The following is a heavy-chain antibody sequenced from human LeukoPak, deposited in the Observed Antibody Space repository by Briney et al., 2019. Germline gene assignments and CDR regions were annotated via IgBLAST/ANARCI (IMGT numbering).Heavy chain of an antibody. CDR3: ARGYSYGYDYYFDY. CDR2: IYYSGST. V-gene: IGHV4-39*07. Sequence: SETLSLTCTVSGGSISSSSYYWGWIRQPPGKGLEWIGSIYYSGSTYYNPSLKSRVTISVDTSKNQFSLKLSSVTATDTAVYYCARGYSYGYDYYFDYWGQGTLVTVSS. D-gene: IGHD5-18*01. CDR1: GGSISSSSYY. J-gene: IGHJ4*02.